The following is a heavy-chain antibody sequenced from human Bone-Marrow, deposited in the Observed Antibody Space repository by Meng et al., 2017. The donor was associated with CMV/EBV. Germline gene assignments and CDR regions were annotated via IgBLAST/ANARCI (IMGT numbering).Heavy chain of an antibody. CDR2: ISSSGSTI. CDR3: ARANSGSLAFDY. D-gene: IGHD1-26*01. J-gene: IGHJ4*02. CDR1: GFTFSASS. Sequence: SCAASGFTFSASSMSWIRQAPGRGLEWVSYISSSGSTIYYADSVKGRFTFSRDNAKNSLYLQMNSLRAEDTAVYYCARANSGSLAFDYWGQGTLVTXSS. V-gene: IGHV3-11*04.